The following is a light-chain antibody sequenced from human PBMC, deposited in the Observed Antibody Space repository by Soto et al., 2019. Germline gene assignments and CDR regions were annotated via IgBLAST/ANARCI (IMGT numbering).Light chain of an antibody. CDR1: SSDVGGYNY. J-gene: IGLJ1*01. V-gene: IGLV2-14*01. CDR2: EVS. Sequence: QSVLTQPASVSGSPGQSITISCTGTSSDVGGYNYVSWYQLHPGEAPKLMIHEVSERPSGVSNRFSGSKSGNTASLTISGLQAEDEADYYCASYASSVTYVFGSGTKVTVL. CDR3: ASYASSVTYV.